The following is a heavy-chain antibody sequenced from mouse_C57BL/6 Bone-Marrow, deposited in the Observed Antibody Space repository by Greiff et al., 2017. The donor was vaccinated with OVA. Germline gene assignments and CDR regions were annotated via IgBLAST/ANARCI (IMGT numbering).Heavy chain of an antibody. J-gene: IGHJ2*01. V-gene: IGHV1-76*01. CDR1: GYTFTDYY. CDR3: ARGRYDYNYFDY. CDR2: IYPGSGNT. D-gene: IGHD2-4*01. Sequence: QVQLQQSGAELVRPGASVKLSCKASGYTFTDYYINWVKQRPGQGLEWIARIYPGSGNTYYNEKFKGKATLTAEKSSSTAYMQLSSLTSEDSAVYFCARGRYDYNYFDYWGQGTTLTVSS.